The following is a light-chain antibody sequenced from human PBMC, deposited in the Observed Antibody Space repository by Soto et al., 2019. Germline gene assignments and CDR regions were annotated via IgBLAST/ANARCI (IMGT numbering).Light chain of an antibody. V-gene: IGLV2-23*02. J-gene: IGLJ7*01. CDR1: SSDVGSHNL. Sequence: QSALTQPASVSGSPGQSITISCTGTSSDVGSHNLVSWYQQHPGQAPKLMIYEVSKRPLGVSTRFSASKSGNTASLTISGLHAQDEAHYSCCSYGGSRAVFGGGTQLTVL. CDR2: EVS. CDR3: CSYGGSRAV.